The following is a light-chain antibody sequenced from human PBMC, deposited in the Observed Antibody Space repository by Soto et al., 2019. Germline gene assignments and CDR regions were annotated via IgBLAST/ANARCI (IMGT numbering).Light chain of an antibody. Sequence: QSVLTQPPSASGTPGQRVTISCSGSSSNIGSYTVNWYQQLPGTAPKLLIYSNNQRPSGVPDRFSGSKSGTSASLAISGPQSEDEADYYCAACDDSLNGYVFGTGTKLTVL. CDR3: AACDDSLNGYV. CDR2: SNN. J-gene: IGLJ1*01. V-gene: IGLV1-44*01. CDR1: SSNIGSYT.